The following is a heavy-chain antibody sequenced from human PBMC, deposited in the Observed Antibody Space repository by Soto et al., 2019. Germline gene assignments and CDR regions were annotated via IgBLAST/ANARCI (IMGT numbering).Heavy chain of an antibody. V-gene: IGHV4-61*01. D-gene: IGHD2-2*01. CDR3: ARFVRSCSATTCSTRADV. CDR2: IYSGGST. Sequence: SETLSLTCTVSGGFVNSDTRSWSWIRQTPGKRLEWIGFIYSGGSTKNPSLRSRVTMSVDTSKNQFSLKLRSVIVADTAVYHCARFVRSCSATTCSTRADVWGQGITVTVSS. CDR1: GGFVNSDTRS. J-gene: IGHJ6*02.